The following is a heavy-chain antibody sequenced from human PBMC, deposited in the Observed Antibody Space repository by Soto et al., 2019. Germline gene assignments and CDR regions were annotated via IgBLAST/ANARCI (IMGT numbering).Heavy chain of an antibody. CDR1: GGSISSSSYY. V-gene: IGHV4-39*01. CDR3: ATSDNRSG. CDR2: IYYSGNT. J-gene: IGHJ4*02. Sequence: QLQLQESGPGLVKPSETLSLTSTVSGGSISSSSYYWGRVRQPPGKGLEWNGSIYYSGNTYYNPSLKSRVTISVNTSKNQFSLTLSSLTAADTAVYYCATSDNRSGWGQGTLVAVSS. D-gene: IGHD1-1*01.